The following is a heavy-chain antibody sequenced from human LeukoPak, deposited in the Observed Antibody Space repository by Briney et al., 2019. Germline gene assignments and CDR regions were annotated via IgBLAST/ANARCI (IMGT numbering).Heavy chain of an antibody. V-gene: IGHV3-21*01. CDR2: ISSSSSSYSYT. CDR1: GFTFSSYS. J-gene: IGHJ3*02. CDR3: ARGGIITSYAFEI. D-gene: IGHD1-26*01. Sequence: GGSLRLSCAASGFTFSSYSMHWVRQAPGKGLEWVSSISSSSSSYSYTYYADSVRGRFTISRDNAKNSLYLQMDSLRAEDTAVYYCARGGIITSYAFEIWGQGAMVTVSS.